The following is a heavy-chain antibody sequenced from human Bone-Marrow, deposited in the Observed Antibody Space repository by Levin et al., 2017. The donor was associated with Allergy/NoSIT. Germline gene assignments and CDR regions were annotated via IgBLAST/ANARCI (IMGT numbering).Heavy chain of an antibody. J-gene: IGHJ2*01. CDR3: ARDPRYSFGPHWYFDV. Sequence: PGGSLRLSCVASEFTFSTYSMNWVRQAPGQGLEWVSYISSSSTTIYYSDSVKGRFTVSRDNAENSLYLQMNSLRPEDTAVYYCARDPRYSFGPHWYFDVWGRGTLVSVSS. D-gene: IGHD5-18*01. V-gene: IGHV3-48*01. CDR2: ISSSSTTI. CDR1: EFTFSTYS.